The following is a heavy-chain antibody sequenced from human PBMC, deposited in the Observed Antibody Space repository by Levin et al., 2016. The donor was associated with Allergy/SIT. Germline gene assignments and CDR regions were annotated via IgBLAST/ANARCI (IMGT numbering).Heavy chain of an antibody. CDR2: INSDGSST. CDR3: ARDGTTPGSSGYYYTE. J-gene: IGHJ4*02. CDR1: GFTFDDYG. Sequence: GESLKISCAASGFTFDDYGMSWVRQAPGKGLVWVSRINSDGSSTTYADSVKGRFTISRDNAKNTLYLQMNSLRAEDTAVYYCARDGTTPGSSGYYYTEWGQGTLVTVSS. D-gene: IGHD3-22*01. V-gene: IGHV3-74*01.